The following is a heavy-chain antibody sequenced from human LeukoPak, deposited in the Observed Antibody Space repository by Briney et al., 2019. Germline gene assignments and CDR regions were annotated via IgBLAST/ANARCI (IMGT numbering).Heavy chain of an antibody. J-gene: IGHJ4*02. CDR1: GFPFSDYA. CDR3: AKTPFHYWGLWNYFDS. CDR2: VAGNGITT. D-gene: IGHD7-27*01. V-gene: IGHV3-23*01. Sequence: LPGGSLRLSCAASGFPFSDYAMGWVRQAPGKGLEWISGVAGNGITTHAADSVKGRFTTSRDNSQDTLHLQMNSLRVEDTAVYYWAKTPFHYWGLWNYFDSWGQGTLVTVSS.